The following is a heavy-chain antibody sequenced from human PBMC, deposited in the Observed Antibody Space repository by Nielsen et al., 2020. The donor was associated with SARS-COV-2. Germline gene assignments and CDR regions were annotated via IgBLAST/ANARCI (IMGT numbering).Heavy chain of an antibody. J-gene: IGHJ4*02. D-gene: IGHD6-13*01. CDR2: ISYDGSNK. CDR3: ARDLQIAAAGTGY. V-gene: IGHV3-30*03. Sequence: GESLKISCAASGFTFSSYGMHWVRQAPGKGLEWVAVISYDGSNKYYADSVKGRFTISRDNSKNTLYLQMNSLRAEDTAVYYCARDLQIAAAGTGYWGQGTLVTVSS. CDR1: GFTFSSYG.